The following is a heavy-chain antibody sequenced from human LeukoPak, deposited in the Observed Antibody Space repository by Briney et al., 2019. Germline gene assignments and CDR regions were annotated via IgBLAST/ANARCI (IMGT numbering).Heavy chain of an antibody. V-gene: IGHV3-30*18. CDR1: GFTCSSYG. CDR3: AKDRGATVTHSFDY. J-gene: IGHJ4*02. Sequence: GGSLRRSCAASGFTCSSYGMDRVRQAPGRGLEGVADISYGGSNKYYADSVKGRFTISRDNSTNTLYLQLHSLRAEDTAVYYCAKDRGATVTHSFDYWGQGPLVTVSS. D-gene: IGHD4-11*01. CDR2: ISYGGSNK.